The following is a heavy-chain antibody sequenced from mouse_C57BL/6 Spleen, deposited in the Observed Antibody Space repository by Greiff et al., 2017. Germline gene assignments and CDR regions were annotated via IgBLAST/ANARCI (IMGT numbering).Heavy chain of an antibody. J-gene: IGHJ1*03. V-gene: IGHV1-52*01. Sequence: VQLQQPGAELVRPGSSVKLSCKASGYTFTSYWMHWVKQRPIQGLEWIGNIDPSDSETHYNQKFKDKATFTVDKSSSTAYMQLSSLTSEDSAVYYCASDYGSSSDWYFDVWGTGTTVTVSS. CDR3: ASDYGSSSDWYFDV. D-gene: IGHD1-1*01. CDR1: GYTFTSYW. CDR2: IDPSDSET.